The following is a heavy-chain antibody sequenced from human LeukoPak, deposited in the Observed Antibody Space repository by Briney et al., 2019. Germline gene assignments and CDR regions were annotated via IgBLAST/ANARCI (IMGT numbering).Heavy chain of an antibody. J-gene: IGHJ4*02. CDR1: GGSISSGGYY. D-gene: IGHD3-9*01. Sequence: SETLSLTCTVSGGSISSGGYYWSWIRQHPGKGLDWIGYIYYSGSTYYNPSLKSRVTISVDTSKNQFSLKLSSVTAADTAVYYCARGFNDILTGYRFDYWGQGTLVTVSS. CDR3: ARGFNDILTGYRFDY. V-gene: IGHV4-31*03. CDR2: IYYSGST.